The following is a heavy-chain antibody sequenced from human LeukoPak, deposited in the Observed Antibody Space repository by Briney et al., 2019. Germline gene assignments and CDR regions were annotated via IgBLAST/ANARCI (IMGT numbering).Heavy chain of an antibody. CDR3: ARDKSSSWLFYFDY. CDR2: INPNSGGT. J-gene: IGHJ4*02. Sequence: ASVKVSCKASGYTFTGYYMHWVRQGPGQGLEWMGWINPNSGGTNYAQKFQGRVTMTRDTSISTAYMELSRLRSDDTAVYYCARDKSSSWLFYFDYWGQGTLVTVSS. V-gene: IGHV1-2*02. CDR1: GYTFTGYY. D-gene: IGHD6-13*01.